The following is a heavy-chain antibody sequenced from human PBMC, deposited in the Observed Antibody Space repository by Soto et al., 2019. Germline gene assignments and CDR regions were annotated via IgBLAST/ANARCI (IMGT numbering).Heavy chain of an antibody. J-gene: IGHJ4*02. CDR3: AKEGGQWPEAYYFDY. CDR1: GFTFSSYG. CDR2: ISYDGSNK. Sequence: GGSLRLSCAASGFTFSSYGMHWVRQASGKGLEWVAVISYDGSNKYYADSVKGRFTISRDNSKNTLYLQMNSLRAEDTAVYYCAKEGGQWPEAYYFDYWGQGTLVTVSS. D-gene: IGHD6-19*01. V-gene: IGHV3-30*18.